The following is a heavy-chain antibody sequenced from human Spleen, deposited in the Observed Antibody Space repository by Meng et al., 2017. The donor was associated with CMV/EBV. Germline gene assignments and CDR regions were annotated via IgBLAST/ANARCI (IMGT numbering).Heavy chain of an antibody. CDR3: GRWSGSAYFYFDY. CDR2: IRYDGSNK. Sequence: GESLKISCAASGFTFSSYGMHWVRQAPGKGLEWVAFIRYDGSNKYYADSVKGRFTISRDNSKNTLYLQMNSLRAEDTAVYYCGRWSGSAYFYFDYWAQGTLVTVSS. J-gene: IGHJ4*02. V-gene: IGHV3-30*02. D-gene: IGHD3-10*02. CDR1: GFTFSSYG.